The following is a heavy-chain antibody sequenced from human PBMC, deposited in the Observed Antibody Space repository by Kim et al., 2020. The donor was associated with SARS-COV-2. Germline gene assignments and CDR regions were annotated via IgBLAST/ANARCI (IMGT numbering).Heavy chain of an antibody. CDR1: GGTFSSYA. V-gene: IGHV1-69*13. J-gene: IGHJ6*02. CDR3: ATATYYDYVWGSYRPYYYYGMDV. D-gene: IGHD3-16*02. Sequence: SVKVSCKASGGTFSSYAISWVRQAPGQGLEWMGGIIPIFGTANYAQKSQGRVTITADDSTSTAYMELSSLRSEDTAVYYCATATYYDYVWGSYRPYYYYGMDVWGQGTTVTVSS. CDR2: IIPIFGTA.